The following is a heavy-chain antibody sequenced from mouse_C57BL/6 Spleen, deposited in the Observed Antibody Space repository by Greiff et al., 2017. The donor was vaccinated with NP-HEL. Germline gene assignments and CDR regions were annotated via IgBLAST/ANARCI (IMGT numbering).Heavy chain of an antibody. CDR3: ARGGLYGSSHYYAMDY. Sequence: VQLQQSVAELVRPGASVKLSCTASGFNITNSYMHWVKQRPEQGLEWIGRIDPANGNTKYAPKFQGKATITADTSSNTAYMQLSSLTSEDTTIYDCARGGLYGSSHYYAMDYWGQGTSVTVSS. J-gene: IGHJ4*01. CDR2: IDPANGNT. CDR1: GFNITNSY. D-gene: IGHD1-1*01. V-gene: IGHV14-3*01.